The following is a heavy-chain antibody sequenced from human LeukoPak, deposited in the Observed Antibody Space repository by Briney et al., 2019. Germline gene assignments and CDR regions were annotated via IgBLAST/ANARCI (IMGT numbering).Heavy chain of an antibody. J-gene: IGHJ4*02. V-gene: IGHV4-59*08. CDR3: ARATMAKFDY. CDR1: GGSISSYY. CDR2: IYYSGST. Sequence: SETLSLTCTVSGGSISSYYWSWIRQPPGKGLEWIGYIYYSGSTNYNPSLKSRVTISVDTSKNQFSLKLSSVTAADTAVYYCARATMAKFDYWGQGTLVTVST. D-gene: IGHD3-10*01.